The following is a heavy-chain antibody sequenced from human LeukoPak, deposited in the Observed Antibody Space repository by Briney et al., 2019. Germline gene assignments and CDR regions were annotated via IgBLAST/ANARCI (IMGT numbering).Heavy chain of an antibody. Sequence: SQTLSLICAISGDSVSTNSASWYWIRQSPSRGLQWLGRTYYRSKSYSDYAVSVKGRITINPDTSKNQFSLQLNSVTPEDTAVYYCARQFSAVGGFDIWGQGTMVTVSS. CDR2: TYYRSKSYS. CDR1: GDSVSTNSAS. V-gene: IGHV6-1*01. J-gene: IGHJ3*02. CDR3: ARQFSAVGGFDI. D-gene: IGHD1-26*01.